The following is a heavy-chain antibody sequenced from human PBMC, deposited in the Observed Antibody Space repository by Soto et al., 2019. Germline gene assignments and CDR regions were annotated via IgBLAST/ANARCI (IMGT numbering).Heavy chain of an antibody. V-gene: IGHV2-5*02. CDR2: ISSEPDK. D-gene: IGHD4-4*01. Sequence: SGPTLVNPTQTLTLTCTFPGFSFSTSGVGVGWVRQPPGKALEWLAPISSEPDKRYSPPLKSSLTNNKDTSTNQVLLTSTNMDPVDTATYYCAHRHTETRVRADYYHYGMDVWGQGTTVTVPS. J-gene: IGHJ6*02. CDR3: AHRHTETRVRADYYHYGMDV. CDR1: GFSFSTSGVG.